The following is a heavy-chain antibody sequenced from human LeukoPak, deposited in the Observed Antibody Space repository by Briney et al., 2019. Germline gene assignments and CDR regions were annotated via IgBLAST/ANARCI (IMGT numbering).Heavy chain of an antibody. CDR3: ARGYCSSTNCDSAFDI. J-gene: IGHJ3*02. Sequence: SETLSLTCTVSGGSISSGSYYWSWIRQPPGKGLEWIGYIFHTGSTYYNPSLKSRVTISVDRSKNQFSLRLSSVTAADTAVYYCARGYCSSTNCDSAFDIWGQGTMVTVSS. CDR2: IFHTGST. D-gene: IGHD2-2*02. CDR1: GGSISSGSYY. V-gene: IGHV4-30-2*01.